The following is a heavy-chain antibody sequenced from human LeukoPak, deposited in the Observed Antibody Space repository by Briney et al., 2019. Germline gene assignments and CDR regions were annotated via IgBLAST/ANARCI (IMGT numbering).Heavy chain of an antibody. J-gene: IGHJ5*02. CDR3: ARGGIVVVPAADNWFDP. Sequence: SETLSLTCAVSGYSISSGYYWGWIRQPPGKGLEWIGSIYHSGSTYYNPSLKSRVTIPVDTSKNQFSLKLSSVTAADTAVYYCARGGIVVVPAADNWFDPWGQGTLVTVSS. D-gene: IGHD2-2*01. V-gene: IGHV4-38-2*01. CDR1: GYSISSGYY. CDR2: IYHSGST.